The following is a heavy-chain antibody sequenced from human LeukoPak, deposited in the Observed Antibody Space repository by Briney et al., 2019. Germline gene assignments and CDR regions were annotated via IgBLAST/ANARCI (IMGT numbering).Heavy chain of an antibody. CDR3: ARKGAPYSSSWSRPLHYYYYMDV. CDR2: INHSGST. V-gene: IGHV4-34*01. CDR1: GGSFSGYY. Sequence: SETLSLTCAVYGGSFSGYYWSWIRQPPGKGLEWIGEINHSGSTNYNPSLKSRVTISVDTSKNQFSLKLSSVTAADTAVYYCARKGAPYSSSWSRPLHYYYYMDVWGKGTTVTVSS. D-gene: IGHD6-13*01. J-gene: IGHJ6*03.